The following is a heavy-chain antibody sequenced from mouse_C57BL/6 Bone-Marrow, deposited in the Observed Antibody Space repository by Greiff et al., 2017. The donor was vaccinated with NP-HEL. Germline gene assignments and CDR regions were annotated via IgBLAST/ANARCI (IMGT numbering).Heavy chain of an antibody. CDR2: INPSSGYT. CDR1: FYSFPRYW. Sequence: PLHQSGAYLSHPVASVPLSCTSSFYSFPRYWLPLLLPRPVPVLEWIGYINPSSGYTKYNQKFKDKATLTADKSSSTAYMQLSSLTYEDSAVYYCARGGFDYWGQGTTLTVSS. V-gene: IGHV1-7*01. CDR3: ARGGFDY. J-gene: IGHJ2*01.